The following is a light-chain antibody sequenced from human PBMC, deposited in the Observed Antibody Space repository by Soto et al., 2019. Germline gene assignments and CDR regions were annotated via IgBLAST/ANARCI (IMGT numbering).Light chain of an antibody. CDR3: QQFNTSPWT. V-gene: IGKV1-5*03. CDR2: KSS. CDR1: QGISSW. Sequence: DIQMTQSPSSVSASVGDRVTITCRASQGISSWLAWYQQKPGRAPKLLIYKSSILESGVPSRFSGSGSGTEFTLTISSLQPDDFATYYCQQFNTSPWTVGQGTKVDIK. J-gene: IGKJ1*01.